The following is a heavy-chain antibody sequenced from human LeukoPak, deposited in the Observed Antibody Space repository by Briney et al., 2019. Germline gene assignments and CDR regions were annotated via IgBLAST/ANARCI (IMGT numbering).Heavy chain of an antibody. CDR3: AKDLLYDILTGYQSPYATRNAFDI. V-gene: IGHV3-48*04. Sequence: GGSLRLSCAASGFTFSSYSMNWVRQAPGKGLEWVSYISSSSSTIYYADSVKGRFTISRDNAKNSLYLQINSLRAEDTAVYYCAKDLLYDILTGYQSPYATRNAFDIWGQGAMVTVSS. J-gene: IGHJ3*02. D-gene: IGHD3-9*01. CDR1: GFTFSSYS. CDR2: ISSSSSTI.